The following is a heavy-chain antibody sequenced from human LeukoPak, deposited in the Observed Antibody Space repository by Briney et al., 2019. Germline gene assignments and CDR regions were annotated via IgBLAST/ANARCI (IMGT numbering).Heavy chain of an antibody. V-gene: IGHV1-18*01. CDR2: ISADNGDT. Sequence: VASVKVSCKASGYTFSKYGITWVRQAPGQGLEWMGWISADNGDTYFTQKIQGRLTLTTDTSATTAYMELTNLRSDDTAVYYCATGLDSSSWHVNLEHWGQGTLVTVSS. CDR3: ATGLDSSSWHVNLEH. CDR1: GYTFSKYG. J-gene: IGHJ1*01. D-gene: IGHD6-13*01.